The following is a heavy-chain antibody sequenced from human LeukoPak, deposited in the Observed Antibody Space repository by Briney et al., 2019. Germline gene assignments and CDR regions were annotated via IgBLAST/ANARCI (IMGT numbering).Heavy chain of an antibody. Sequence: ASEKVSCKASGYTFTSYDINWVRQATGQGLEWVGWMNPNSGNTGYAQKFQGRVTMTRNTSISTAYMELSSLRSEDTAVYYCARGRVGAKGPDYWGQGTLVTVSS. V-gene: IGHV1-8*01. CDR1: GYTFTSYD. CDR3: ARGRVGAKGPDY. D-gene: IGHD1-26*01. J-gene: IGHJ4*02. CDR2: MNPNSGNT.